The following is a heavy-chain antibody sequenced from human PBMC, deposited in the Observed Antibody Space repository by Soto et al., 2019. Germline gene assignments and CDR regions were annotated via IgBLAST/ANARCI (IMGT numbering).Heavy chain of an antibody. D-gene: IGHD6-19*01. CDR2: INAGNGNR. V-gene: IGHV1-3*01. CDR1: GYTFTSYS. CDR3: ARVRNAVADFDY. J-gene: IGHJ4*02. Sequence: ASVKVSCKASGYTFTSYSVHWVRQAPGQRLEWMGWINAGNGNREFSQKFQGRVTSTRDTSASTVYMELSSLRSEDTAVYYCARVRNAVADFDYWGQGTVVTVSS.